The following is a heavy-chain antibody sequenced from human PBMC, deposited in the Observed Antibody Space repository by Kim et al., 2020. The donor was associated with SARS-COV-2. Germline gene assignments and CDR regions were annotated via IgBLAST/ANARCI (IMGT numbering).Heavy chain of an antibody. J-gene: IGHJ4*02. D-gene: IGHD6-13*01. V-gene: IGHV3-23*01. CDR3: AKSSGIAAAGPFDY. Sequence: ADSVKGRFTISRDNSKNTLYLQMNSLRAEDTAVYYCAKSSGIAAAGPFDYWGQGTLVTVSS.